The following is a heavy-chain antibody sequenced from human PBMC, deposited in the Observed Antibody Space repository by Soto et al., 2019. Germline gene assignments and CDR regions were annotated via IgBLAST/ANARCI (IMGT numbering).Heavy chain of an antibody. D-gene: IGHD3-3*01. CDR1: GGSISSSSYC. CDR2: IYYSGST. CDR3: ARHGNYDFWSGYYTLYHYYYGMDV. J-gene: IGHJ6*02. Sequence: PSETLSLTCTVSGGSISSSSYCWGWIRKPPGKGLEWIGSIYYSGSTYYNPSLKSRVTISVDTSKNQFSLKLSSVTAADTAVYYCARHGNYDFWSGYYTLYHYYYGMDVWGQGTTVTVSS. V-gene: IGHV4-39*01.